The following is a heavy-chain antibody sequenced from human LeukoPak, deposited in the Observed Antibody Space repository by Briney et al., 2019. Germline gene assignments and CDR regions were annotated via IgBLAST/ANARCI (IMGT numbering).Heavy chain of an antibody. D-gene: IGHD1-26*01. V-gene: IGHV4-39*01. CDR1: GDSISSSIHY. CDR2: MYYSGNI. CDR3: ARFLSGRLDAFDI. J-gene: IGHJ3*02. Sequence: SETLSLTCIVSGDSISSSIHYWGWVRQPPGQGLEWIGSMYYSGNIYYNPSLKSRVTMSVDTSKNQFSLKLSSVTAADTAVYYCARFLSGRLDAFDIWGQGTMVTVSS.